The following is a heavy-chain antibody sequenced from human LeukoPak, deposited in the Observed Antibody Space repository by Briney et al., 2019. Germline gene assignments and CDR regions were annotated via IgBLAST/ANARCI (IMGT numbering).Heavy chain of an antibody. J-gene: IGHJ4*02. D-gene: IGHD2-2*01. Sequence: PGGSLRLSCAASGFTFSSYGMHWVRQAPGKGLEWVAVISYGGSNIYSADSVKGRFTISRDNSKNTLYLQMNSLRAEDTAVYYCAKADCSSTSCFSLDYWGQGTLVTVSS. CDR2: ISYGGSNI. CDR3: AKADCSSTSCFSLDY. CDR1: GFTFSSYG. V-gene: IGHV3-30*18.